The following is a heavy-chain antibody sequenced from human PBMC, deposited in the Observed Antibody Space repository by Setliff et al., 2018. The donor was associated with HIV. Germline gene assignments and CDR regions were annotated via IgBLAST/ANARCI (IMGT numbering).Heavy chain of an antibody. V-gene: IGHV4-59*11. CDR2: IYYSGST. D-gene: IGHD6-13*01. CDR1: GGSISSHY. Sequence: LSLTCTVSGGSISSHYWSWIRQPPGKGLEWIGYIYYSGSTNYNPSLKSRVTISVDTSKNQFSLKLSSVTAADTAGYYCARGFGSSWGGNYYYYYMDVWGKGTTVTVS. CDR3: ARGFGSSWGGNYYYYYMDV. J-gene: IGHJ6*03.